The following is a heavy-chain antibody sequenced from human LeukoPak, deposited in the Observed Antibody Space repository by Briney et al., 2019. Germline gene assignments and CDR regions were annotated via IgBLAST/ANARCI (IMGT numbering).Heavy chain of an antibody. CDR1: GYTLTELS. D-gene: IGHD6-13*01. CDR2: ISAYNGNT. V-gene: IGHV1-18*01. CDR3: ARDKGYSSSWYRGNNWFDP. J-gene: IGHJ5*02. Sequence: GASVTVSCKVSGYTLTELSMHWVRQAPGQGLEWMGWISAYNGNTNYAQKLQGRVTMTTDTSTSTAYMELRSLRSDDTAVYYCARDKGYSSSWYRGNNWFDPWGQGTLVTVSS.